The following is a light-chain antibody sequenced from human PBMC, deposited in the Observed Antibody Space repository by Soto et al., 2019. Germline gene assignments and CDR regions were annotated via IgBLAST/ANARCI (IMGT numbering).Light chain of an antibody. CDR2: WAS. Sequence: DIVMTQSPDSLAVSLGERASSNCKSSQSVLYSSNNKNYLAWYQQKPGQPPKLLIYWASTRESGVPDRFSGSGSGTDFTLTISSLQAEDVAVYYCQQYYSTPHTFGGGTKVDIK. CDR1: QSVLYSSNNKNY. J-gene: IGKJ4*01. CDR3: QQYYSTPHT. V-gene: IGKV4-1*01.